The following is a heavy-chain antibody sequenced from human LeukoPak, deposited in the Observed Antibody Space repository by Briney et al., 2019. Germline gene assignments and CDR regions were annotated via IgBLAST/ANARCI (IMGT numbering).Heavy chain of an antibody. CDR3: AREIGRYSSSWYLGADP. D-gene: IGHD6-13*01. CDR1: GVSISTYY. Sequence: PSETLSLTCTVSGVSISTYYWSWIRQTPGKGLEWIGYLYHSGGTHYNPSLKSRVTISVDTSKNQFSLKLTSVTAADTAVYYCAREIGRYSSSWYLGADPWGQGTLVTVSS. CDR2: LYHSGGT. J-gene: IGHJ5*02. V-gene: IGHV4-59*01.